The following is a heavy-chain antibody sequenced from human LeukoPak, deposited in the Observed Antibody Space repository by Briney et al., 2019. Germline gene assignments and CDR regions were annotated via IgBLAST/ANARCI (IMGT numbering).Heavy chain of an antibody. CDR1: GGSISSHS. CDR2: IYTSGTT. J-gene: IGHJ3*02. Sequence: SETLSLTCIVSGGSISSHSWTWIRQPAGEGLEGIGRIYTSGTTNYEPSLKSRVTMSVDTSKNQFSLKRSCVTAADTAVYYCAGEAGGGYARAFDIWGQGTMVTVSS. CDR3: AGEAGGGYARAFDI. V-gene: IGHV4-4*07. D-gene: IGHD5-12*01.